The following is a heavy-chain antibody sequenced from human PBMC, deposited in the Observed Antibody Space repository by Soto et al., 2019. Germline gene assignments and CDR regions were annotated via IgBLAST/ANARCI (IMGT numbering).Heavy chain of an antibody. V-gene: IGHV1-58*01. Sequence: SVKVSCKASGFTFTSSAVQWVRQARGQRLEWIGWIVVGSGNTNYAQKFQERVTITRDMSTSTAYMELSSLRSEDTAVYYCAAASSGYSAFDIWGQGTMVTVSS. CDR3: AAASSGYSAFDI. D-gene: IGHD3-22*01. CDR1: GFTFTSSA. CDR2: IVVGSGNT. J-gene: IGHJ3*02.